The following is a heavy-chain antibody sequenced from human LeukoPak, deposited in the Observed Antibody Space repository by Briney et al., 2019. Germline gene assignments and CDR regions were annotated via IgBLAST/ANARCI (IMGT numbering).Heavy chain of an antibody. V-gene: IGHV4-34*01. CDR2: ISHSGST. D-gene: IGHD5-18*01. CDR3: ARRGYSYGR. J-gene: IGHJ4*02. Sequence: SETLSLTCAVYGGSFSGYYWSWIRQPPGKGLEWIGEISHSGSTNYNPSLKSRVTISVDTSKNQFSLKLSSVTAADTAVYYCARRGYSYGRWGQGTLVTVSS. CDR1: GGSFSGYY.